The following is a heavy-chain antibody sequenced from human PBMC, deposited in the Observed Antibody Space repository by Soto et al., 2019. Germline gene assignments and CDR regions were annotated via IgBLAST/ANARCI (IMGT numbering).Heavy chain of an antibody. J-gene: IGHJ4*02. Sequence: SGPTLVNPTQTLTLTCTFSGFSLSTSGMCVSWIRQPPGKALEWLARIDWDDDKYYSTSLKTRLTISKDTSKNQVVLTMTNMDPVDTATYYCARIDYGGNLGNFDYWGQGTLVTVSS. V-gene: IGHV2-70*11. CDR2: IDWDDDK. CDR3: ARIDYGGNLGNFDY. D-gene: IGHD4-17*01. CDR1: GFSLSTSGMC.